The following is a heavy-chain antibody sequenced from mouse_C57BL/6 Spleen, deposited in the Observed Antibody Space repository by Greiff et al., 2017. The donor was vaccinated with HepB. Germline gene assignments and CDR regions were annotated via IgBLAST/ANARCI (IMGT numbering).Heavy chain of an antibody. J-gene: IGHJ1*03. V-gene: IGHV1-64*01. Sequence: QVQLQQSGAELVKPGASVKLSCKASGYTFTSYWMHWVKQRPGQGLEWIGMIHPNSGSTNYNEKFKSKATLTVDKSSSTAYMQLSSLTSEDSAVYYCAPYYYGSSYWYFDVWGTGTTVTVSS. CDR3: APYYYGSSYWYFDV. CDR2: IHPNSGST. CDR1: GYTFTSYW. D-gene: IGHD1-1*01.